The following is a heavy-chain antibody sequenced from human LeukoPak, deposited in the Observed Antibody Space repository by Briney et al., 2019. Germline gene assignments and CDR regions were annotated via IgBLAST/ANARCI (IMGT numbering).Heavy chain of an antibody. CDR1: GFTFDDYA. V-gene: IGHV3-43*02. Sequence: GGSLRLSCAASGFTFDDYAMRWVRQAPGKGLEWVSLISGDGGSTYYADSVKGRFTISRDNSKNSLYLQMNSLRTEDTALYYCAKDTGSGAPDYFDYWGQGILVTVSS. CDR3: AKDTGSGAPDYFDY. CDR2: ISGDGGST. J-gene: IGHJ4*02.